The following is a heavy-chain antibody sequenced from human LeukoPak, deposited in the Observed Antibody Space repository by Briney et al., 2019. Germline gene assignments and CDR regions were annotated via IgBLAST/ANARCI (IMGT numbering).Heavy chain of an antibody. V-gene: IGHV3-30*18. CDR1: GFTFSSYG. CDR2: ISYDGSNK. J-gene: IGHJ4*02. D-gene: IGHD3-22*01. CDR3: AKRGYYYDSSGYYSRTYFDY. Sequence: PGRSLTLSCVVSGFTFSSYGMHWVRQAPGKGLEWVAVISYDGSNKYYADSVKGRFTISRDNSKNTLYLQMNSLRAEDTAVYYCAKRGYYYDSSGYYSRTYFDYWGQGTLVIVSS.